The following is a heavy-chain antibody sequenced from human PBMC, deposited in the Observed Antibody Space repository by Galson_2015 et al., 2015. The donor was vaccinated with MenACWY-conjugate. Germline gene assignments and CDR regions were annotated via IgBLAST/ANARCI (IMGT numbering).Heavy chain of an antibody. D-gene: IGHD3-3*01. CDR1: GFTFSSNV. CDR3: AKKGSGSDPNAFDI. J-gene: IGHJ3*02. Sequence: SLRLSCAASGFTFSSNVMSWVRQAPGKGLEWVSVIRASGGGTYYADPVKGRFTISRDNTKNTLYLEMNNLGPEDTAVCYCAKKGSGSDPNAFDIWGQGTMVTAFS. V-gene: IGHV3-23*01. CDR2: IRASGGGT.